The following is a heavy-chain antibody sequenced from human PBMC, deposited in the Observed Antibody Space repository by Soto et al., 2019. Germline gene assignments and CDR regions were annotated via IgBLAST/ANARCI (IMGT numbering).Heavy chain of an antibody. V-gene: IGHV3-21*01. CDR3: ARPWGHYYYYYYMDV. J-gene: IGHJ6*03. D-gene: IGHD7-27*01. CDR2: ISSSSSYI. CDR1: GFTFSSYS. Sequence: EVQLLESGGGLVKPGGSLRLSCAASGFTFSSYSRNWVRQAPGKGLEWVSSISSSSSYIYYADSVKGRFTISRDNAKNSLYLQMNSLRAEDTAVYYCARPWGHYYYYYYMDVWGKGTTVTVSS.